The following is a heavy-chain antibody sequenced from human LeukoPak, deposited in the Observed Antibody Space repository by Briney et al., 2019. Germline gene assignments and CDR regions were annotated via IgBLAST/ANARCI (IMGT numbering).Heavy chain of an antibody. Sequence: ASVKVSCKASGYTFTSYGISWVRQAPGQGLEWMGWISAYNGNTNCAQKLQGRVTMTTDTSTSTAYMELRSLRSDDTAVYYCAHSSSPIEPEYFQHWGQGTLVTVSS. J-gene: IGHJ1*01. D-gene: IGHD6-13*01. CDR1: GYTFTSYG. CDR3: AHSSSPIEPEYFQH. CDR2: ISAYNGNT. V-gene: IGHV1-18*01.